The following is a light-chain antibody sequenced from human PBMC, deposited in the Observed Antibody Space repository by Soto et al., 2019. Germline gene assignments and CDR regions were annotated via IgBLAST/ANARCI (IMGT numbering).Light chain of an antibody. CDR2: GNS. V-gene: IGLV1-40*01. CDR1: SSNIGAGYD. Sequence: QSVLTQPPSVSGAPGKRVTISCTGSSSNIGAGYDVHWYQQLPGKSPKLLIYGNSNRPSGVPDRFSGSNSGTSTSLAITGSQAENEADYYCKSYDSSLRAYVVFGGGTKLTVL. CDR3: KSYDSSLRAYVV. J-gene: IGLJ2*01.